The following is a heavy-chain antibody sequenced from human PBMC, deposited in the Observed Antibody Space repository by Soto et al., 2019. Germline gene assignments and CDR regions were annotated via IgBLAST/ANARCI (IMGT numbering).Heavy chain of an antibody. CDR3: AKDTSYHAFDI. CDR1: GFTFSTNG. Sequence: QVQLVESGGGVVQPGRSLRLSCAASGFTFSTNGMHWVRQAPGEGREWVALISYDGSKKYYADSAKGRFTIFRDNINNTLYLQMNVLGPEDTAVYYCAKDTSYHAFDILGQGTMVTVSS. V-gene: IGHV3-30*18. CDR2: ISYDGSKK. J-gene: IGHJ3*02. D-gene: IGHD2-2*01.